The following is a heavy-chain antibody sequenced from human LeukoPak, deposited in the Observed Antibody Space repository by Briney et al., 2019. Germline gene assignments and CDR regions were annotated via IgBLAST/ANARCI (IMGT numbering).Heavy chain of an antibody. CDR2: ISGSGDIT. J-gene: IGHJ4*02. D-gene: IGHD2-2*02. CDR1: GFTFRSFA. V-gene: IGHV3-23*01. CDR3: ARPRRVCSSTTCYTDYFDY. Sequence: GGSLRLSCGASGFTFRSFAMNWVRQAPGKGLEWVSGISGSGDITYYADSVRGRFTISRDNSKNTLYLQMNSLRAEDTAVYYCARPRRVCSSTTCYTDYFDYWGQGTLVTVSS.